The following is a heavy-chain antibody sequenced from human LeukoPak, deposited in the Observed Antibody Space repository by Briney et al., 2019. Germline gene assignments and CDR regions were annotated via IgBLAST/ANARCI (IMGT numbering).Heavy chain of an antibody. CDR1: GFTFSSYE. V-gene: IGHV3-48*03. Sequence: GGSLRLSCAAPGFTFSSYEMNWVRQAPGKGLEWVSYISSSGGTTFYADSVKGRFTISRDNAKNSLYLQMNSLRAEDTAVYYCAGGGGSLSGYWGQGTLVTVSS. CDR2: ISSSGGTT. J-gene: IGHJ4*02. D-gene: IGHD1-26*01. CDR3: AGGGGSLSGY.